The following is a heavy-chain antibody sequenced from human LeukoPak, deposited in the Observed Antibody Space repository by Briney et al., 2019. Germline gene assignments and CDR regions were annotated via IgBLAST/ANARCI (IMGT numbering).Heavy chain of an antibody. V-gene: IGHV3-21*01. J-gene: IGHJ5*02. CDR1: GFTFSSYS. CDR3: ARFCSGGSCYDGFDP. Sequence: GGSLRLSCAASGFTFSSYSMNWVRQAPGKGLEWVSSISGSSSYIYYADSVKGRFTISRDNAKNSLYLQMNSLRAEDTAVYYCARFCSGGSCYDGFDPWGQGTLVTVSS. CDR2: ISGSSSYI. D-gene: IGHD2-15*01.